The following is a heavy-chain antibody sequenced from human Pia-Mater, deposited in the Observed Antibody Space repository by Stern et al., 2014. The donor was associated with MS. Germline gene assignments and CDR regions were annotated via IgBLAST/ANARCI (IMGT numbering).Heavy chain of an antibody. CDR1: GFTFGSCA. Sequence: VQLVESGGGVVQPGRPLRFSCVASGFTFGSCAMHWVRQAPGKGLEWVAGVSSYGSNKYYADSVKGRFTISRDNSQNTLYMQMSSLRPEDTAVYYCAKDRQYLTYFFDHWGQGSLVTVSS. J-gene: IGHJ5*02. D-gene: IGHD2/OR15-2a*01. CDR3: AKDRQYLTYFFDH. V-gene: IGHV3-30*18. CDR2: VSSYGSNK.